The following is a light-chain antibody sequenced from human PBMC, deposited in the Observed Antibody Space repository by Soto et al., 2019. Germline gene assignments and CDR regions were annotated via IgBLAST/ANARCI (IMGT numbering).Light chain of an antibody. CDR3: QQSYSAPLFT. CDR2: AAS. J-gene: IGKJ2*01. Sequence: DIQMTQSPSSLSASVGDRVTITCRASQSISTYLNLYQERPGKAPTLLLYAASNLQSGAPSRFSGSGAGTDFTLTISSLQPEDFATYYCQQSYSAPLFTFGQGTKLEIK. CDR1: QSISTY. V-gene: IGKV1-39*01.